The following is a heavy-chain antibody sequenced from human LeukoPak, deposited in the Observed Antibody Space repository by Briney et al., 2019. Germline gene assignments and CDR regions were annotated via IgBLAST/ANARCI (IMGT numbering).Heavy chain of an antibody. CDR3: ARDNSVRDEAWWFNP. CDR1: GYTFTSNY. V-gene: IGHV1-46*01. D-gene: IGHD5-24*01. Sequence: ASVKVSCKAFGYTFTSNYMHWVRQAPGQGPEWKGVISPSGGSTTYALKFQGRVTLTRDMSTSTDYLELSSLRSEDTAVYYCARDNSVRDEAWWFNPWGQGTLVTVSS. CDR2: ISPSGGST. J-gene: IGHJ5*02.